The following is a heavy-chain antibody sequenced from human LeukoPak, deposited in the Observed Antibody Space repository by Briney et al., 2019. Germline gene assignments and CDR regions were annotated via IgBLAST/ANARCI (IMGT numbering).Heavy chain of an antibody. CDR1: GDSVSSNSVT. CDR3: ARRLTQYDCFDP. V-gene: IGHV6-1*01. J-gene: IGHJ5*02. D-gene: IGHD2-2*01. Sequence: SQTLSLTCAISGDSVSSNSVTWHWLRQSPSRGLEWLGRTYYRSTWYNDYAVSVRGRITINPDTSKNQFSLHLNSVTPEDTAVYYCARRLTQYDCFDPWGQGILVTVSS. CDR2: TYYRSTWYN.